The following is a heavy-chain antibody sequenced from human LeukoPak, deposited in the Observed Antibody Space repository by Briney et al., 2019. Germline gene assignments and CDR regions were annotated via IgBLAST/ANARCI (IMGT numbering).Heavy chain of an antibody. Sequence: PGGSLRLSCAASGFTFSNYAMSWVRQAPGKGLEWVSAISGSGGSTYYADSVKGRFTISRDSSKYTLYLQMNSLRAEDTAVYYCAKDNYYASGNYGHWGQGTLVTVSS. CDR3: AKDNYYASGNYGH. CDR2: ISGSGGST. D-gene: IGHD3-10*01. CDR1: GFTFSNYA. J-gene: IGHJ4*02. V-gene: IGHV3-23*01.